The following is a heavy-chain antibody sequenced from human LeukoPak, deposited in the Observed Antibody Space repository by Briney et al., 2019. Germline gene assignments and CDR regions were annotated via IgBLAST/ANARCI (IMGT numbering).Heavy chain of an antibody. Sequence: GGSLRLSCAASGFTFSTYWMHWVRQTPGKGLGWVSVISGSGGSTYYADSVKGRFTISRDNSKNTLYLQMNSLRAEDTAVYYCAKEIYGDSTGGRFQHWGQGTLVTVSS. CDR1: GFTFSTYW. D-gene: IGHD4-17*01. CDR2: ISGSGGST. CDR3: AKEIYGDSTGGRFQH. V-gene: IGHV3-23*01. J-gene: IGHJ1*01.